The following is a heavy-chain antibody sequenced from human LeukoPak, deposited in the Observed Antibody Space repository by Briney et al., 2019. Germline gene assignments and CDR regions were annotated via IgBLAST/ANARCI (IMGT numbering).Heavy chain of an antibody. J-gene: IGHJ3*02. D-gene: IGHD3-10*01. CDR2: INSDGSST. CDR1: GFTFSSYW. Sequence: GGSLRLSCAASGFTFSSYWTHWVRQAPGKGLVWVSRINSDGSSTSYADSVKGRFTISRDNAKNTLYLQMNSLRAEDTAVYYCARLSITMVRGVIGAFDIWGQGTMVTVSS. CDR3: ARLSITMVRGVIGAFDI. V-gene: IGHV3-74*01.